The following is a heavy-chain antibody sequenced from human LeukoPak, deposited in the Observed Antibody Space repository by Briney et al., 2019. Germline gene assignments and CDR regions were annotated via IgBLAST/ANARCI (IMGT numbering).Heavy chain of an antibody. D-gene: IGHD1-26*01. Sequence: SETLSLTCTVSGGSISSSSYYWGWVRQPPGKGLERIGSIYYSGSTYYNPSLKSRVTISVDTSKNQFSLKLSPVTAADTAVYYCASLRERSYYARGFDYWGQGTLVTASS. CDR3: ASLRERSYYARGFDY. CDR1: GGSISSSSYY. V-gene: IGHV4-39*01. J-gene: IGHJ4*02. CDR2: IYYSGST.